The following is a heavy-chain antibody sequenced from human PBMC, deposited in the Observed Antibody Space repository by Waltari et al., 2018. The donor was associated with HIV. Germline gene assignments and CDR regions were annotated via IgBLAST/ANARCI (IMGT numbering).Heavy chain of an antibody. Sequence: EVHLVESGGGLVKPGGSLRVSCTVSGFTFINAWMSWVRQAPGKGLGWLGRIKSKNDGGTIDYAAPVKDRLTILRDDSKHTLYLEMSSLKIEDTGIYYCVTDAVAVPLDTAYWGQGTLVTVSS. V-gene: IGHV3-15*01. CDR3: VTDAVAVPLDTAY. CDR2: IKSKNDGGTI. CDR1: GFTFINAW. D-gene: IGHD2-21*01. J-gene: IGHJ4*02.